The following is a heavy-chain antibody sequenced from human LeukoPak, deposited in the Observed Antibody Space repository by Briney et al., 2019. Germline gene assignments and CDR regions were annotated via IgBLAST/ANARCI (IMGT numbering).Heavy chain of an antibody. Sequence: SETLSLTCTVSGGPISSYYWSWIRQPPGKGLEWIGSIYYSGSTNYNPSLKSRVTIPVDTSKNQFSLKLTSVTAADTAVYYCARGIGYCSSTSCFSYFDYWGQGTLVTVSS. V-gene: IGHV4-59*01. D-gene: IGHD2-2*01. CDR3: ARGIGYCSSTSCFSYFDY. J-gene: IGHJ4*02. CDR2: IYYSGST. CDR1: GGPISSYY.